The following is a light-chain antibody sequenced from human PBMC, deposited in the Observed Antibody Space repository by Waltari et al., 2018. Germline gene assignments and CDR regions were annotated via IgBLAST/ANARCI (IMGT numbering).Light chain of an antibody. CDR2: DVN. J-gene: IGLJ1*01. Sequence: QSALTHTAAVSESPGQSITIPCTGTSSDVGAQNYISSYQQHPGEAPKLMIYDVNKRPSGTSNRFSGSKSGNTASLSISGLQAEDEADYYCSSYTSTNTYVFGSGTKVTVL. CDR3: SSYTSTNTYV. V-gene: IGLV2-14*03. CDR1: SSDVGAQNY.